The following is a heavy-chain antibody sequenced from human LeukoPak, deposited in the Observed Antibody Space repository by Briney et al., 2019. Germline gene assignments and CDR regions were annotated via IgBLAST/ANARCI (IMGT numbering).Heavy chain of an antibody. J-gene: IGHJ4*02. D-gene: IGHD3-22*01. Sequence: SETLSLTCTVSGGSISRYYWSWIRQPPGKGLEWIGYIYNSGSANYNSSLKSRVTISVDKSKNQFSLKLSSVTAADTAVYYCARASMFYYDSCGSPHFDSWGQGALVTVSS. CDR2: IYNSGSA. CDR1: GGSISRYY. V-gene: IGHV4-59*01. CDR3: ARASMFYYDSCGSPHFDS.